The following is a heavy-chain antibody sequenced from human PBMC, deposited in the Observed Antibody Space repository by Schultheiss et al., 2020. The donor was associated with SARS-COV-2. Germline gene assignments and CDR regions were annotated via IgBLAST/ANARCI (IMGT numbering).Heavy chain of an antibody. Sequence: GGSLRLSCAASGFTFSSYAMSWVRQAPGKGLEWVSAISGSGGSTYYADSVKGRFTISRDNSKNTLYLQMNSLRAEDTAVYYCAKTGSGWYGGRDWFDPWGQGTLVTVSS. CDR2: ISGSGGST. J-gene: IGHJ5*02. CDR3: AKTGSGWYGGRDWFDP. V-gene: IGHV3-23*01. CDR1: GFTFSSYA. D-gene: IGHD6-19*01.